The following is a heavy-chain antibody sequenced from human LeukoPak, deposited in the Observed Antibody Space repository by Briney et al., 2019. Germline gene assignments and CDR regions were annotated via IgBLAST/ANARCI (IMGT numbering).Heavy chain of an antibody. D-gene: IGHD6-13*01. J-gene: IGHJ4*02. CDR1: RFTFSSYG. Sequence: PGGSLRLSCAASRFTFSSYGMHWVRQAPGKGLEWVAVIWYDGSNKYYADSVKGRFTISRDDSENTLYLQMDSLRVGDTAVYYCARDLYSSSCDYWGQGTLVTVSS. CDR2: IWYDGSNK. V-gene: IGHV3-33*01. CDR3: ARDLYSSSCDY.